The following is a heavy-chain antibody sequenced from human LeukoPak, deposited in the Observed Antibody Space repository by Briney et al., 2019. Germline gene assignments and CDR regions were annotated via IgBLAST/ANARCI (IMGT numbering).Heavy chain of an antibody. D-gene: IGHD4-17*01. V-gene: IGHV3-23*01. CDR2: ISGRGDST. CDR1: GFTFSSYT. J-gene: IGHJ4*02. CDR3: AKERQTGDYFTSDY. Sequence: GGSLRLSCAASGFTFSSYTMNWVRQAPGEGLEWLSAISGRGDSTFYAPSVKGQFTISRDNSENTLYLQMSSLRVDDTAVYFCAKERQTGDYFTSDYWGQGTLVTVSS.